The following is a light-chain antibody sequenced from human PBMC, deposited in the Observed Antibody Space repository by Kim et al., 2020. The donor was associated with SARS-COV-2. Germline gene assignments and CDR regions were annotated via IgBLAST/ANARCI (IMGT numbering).Light chain of an antibody. CDR2: AAS. Sequence: GDRVTITCRASQNVKNHLVWLQQKPGKAPKSLIDAASSLQSGVPSQFSASGSGTDFTLTISSRQSEDFATYYCQQYQSYPPTFGQGTKV. CDR3: QQYQSYPPT. CDR1: QNVKNH. V-gene: IGKV1-16*02. J-gene: IGKJ1*01.